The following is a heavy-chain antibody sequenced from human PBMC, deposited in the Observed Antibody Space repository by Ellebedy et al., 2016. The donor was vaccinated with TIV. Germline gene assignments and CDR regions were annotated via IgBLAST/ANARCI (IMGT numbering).Heavy chain of an antibody. CDR1: GFTFSYYT. V-gene: IGHV3-30-3*01. Sequence: PGGSLRLSCAASGFTFSYYTMHWVRQAPGKGLKWVAVISSEGDKTYSADPVKGLFTISRDNSKNPLYLQMNGLTPEDTAVYYYARGIMVRGVNMKGLDYWGQGTLVTVSS. CDR3: ARGIMVRGVNMKGLDY. D-gene: IGHD3-10*01. J-gene: IGHJ4*02. CDR2: ISSEGDKT.